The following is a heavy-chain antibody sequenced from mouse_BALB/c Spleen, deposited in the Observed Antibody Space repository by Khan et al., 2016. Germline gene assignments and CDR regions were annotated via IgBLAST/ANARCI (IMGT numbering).Heavy chain of an antibody. J-gene: IGHJ3*01. D-gene: IGHD2-4*01. Sequence: QVQLKESGPGLVAPSQSLSITCTVSGFSLTNSGVHWVRQPPRKGLDWLGVIWAGGSTDYNSALMSRLSITRDTTQNQVFLKMNSLQTDDTAICSCASDDHDCDAWFASWGQGTLVTVSA. CDR1: GFSLTNSG. V-gene: IGHV2-9*02. CDR3: ASDDHDCDAWFAS. CDR2: IWAGGST.